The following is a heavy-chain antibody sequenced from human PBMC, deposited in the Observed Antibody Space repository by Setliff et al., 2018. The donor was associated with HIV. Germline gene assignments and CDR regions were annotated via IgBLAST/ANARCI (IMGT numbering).Heavy chain of an antibody. CDR3: ARRGYSYGYADAFDI. D-gene: IGHD5-18*01. CDR1: GGSIRSSNYY. V-gene: IGHV4-39*07. Sequence: SETLSLPCTVSGGSIRSSNYYWGWIRQPPGKGLEWIGHIYYTGSTYYNPSLKSRVTIPVDTSKNQFSLKLSSVTAADTAVYYCARRGYSYGYADAFDIWGQGTMVTVSS. J-gene: IGHJ3*02. CDR2: IYYTGST.